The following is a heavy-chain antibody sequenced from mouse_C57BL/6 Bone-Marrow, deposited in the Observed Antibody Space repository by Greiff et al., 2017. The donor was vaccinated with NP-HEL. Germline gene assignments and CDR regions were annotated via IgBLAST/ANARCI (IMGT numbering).Heavy chain of an antibody. D-gene: IGHD1-1*01. Sequence: QVTLKVSGPGILQSSQTLSLTCSFSGFSLSTSGMGVSWIRQPSGKGLEWLAHIYWDDDKRYNPSLKSRLTISKDTSRNQVFLKITRVDTADTATYYCARRVYGSSYKTGVFDYWGQGTTRTVSS. CDR3: ARRVYGSSYKTGVFDY. J-gene: IGHJ2*01. V-gene: IGHV8-12*01. CDR1: GFSLSTSGMG. CDR2: IYWDDDK.